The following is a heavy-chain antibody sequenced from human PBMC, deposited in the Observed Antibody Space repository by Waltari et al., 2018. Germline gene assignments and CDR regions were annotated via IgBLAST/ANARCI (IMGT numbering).Heavy chain of an antibody. CDR1: GGSFRVYY. V-gene: IGHV4-34*01. CDR2: INHSGST. D-gene: IGHD5-18*01. CDR3: AREGKDTAMVHTLPYYYYYYMDV. Sequence: QVQLQQWGAGLLKPSETLSLTCAVYGGSFRVYYWSWIRTPPGQGRELIWEINHSGSTNYNPSLKSRVTISVDTSKNQFSLKLSSVTAADTAVYYCAREGKDTAMVHTLPYYYYYYMDVWGKGTTVTVSS. J-gene: IGHJ6*03.